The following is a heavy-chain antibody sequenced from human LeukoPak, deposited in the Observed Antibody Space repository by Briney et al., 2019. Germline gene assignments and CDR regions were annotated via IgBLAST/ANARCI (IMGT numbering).Heavy chain of an antibody. CDR1: GFTFSSFA. V-gene: IGHV3-53*01. CDR3: ARGLQQQQILGDYYYGMDV. D-gene: IGHD6-13*01. J-gene: IGHJ6*02. CDR2: IYSGGST. Sequence: GGSLRLSCAASGFTFSSFAINWVRQAPGKGLEWVSVIYSGGSTYFADSVKGRFTISRDNSNNTLYLQMNNLRTEDTAVYYCARGLQQQQILGDYYYGMDVWGQGTTVTVSS.